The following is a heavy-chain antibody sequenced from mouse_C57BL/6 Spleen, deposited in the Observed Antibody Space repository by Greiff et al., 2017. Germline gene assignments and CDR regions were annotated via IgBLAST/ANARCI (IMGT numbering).Heavy chain of an antibody. D-gene: IGHD2-9*01. CDR3: ARSTSYYGYRDSAMDY. CDR2: IHPNSGST. CDR1: GYTFTSYW. V-gene: IGHV1-64*01. J-gene: IGHJ4*01. Sequence: VQLQQPGAELVKPGASVKLSCKASGYTFTSYWMHWVKQRPGQGLEWIGMIHPNSGSTNYNEKFKSKATLTVDKSSSTAYMQLSSHTSEDSADDYCARSTSYYGYRDSAMDYWGQGTSVTVSS.